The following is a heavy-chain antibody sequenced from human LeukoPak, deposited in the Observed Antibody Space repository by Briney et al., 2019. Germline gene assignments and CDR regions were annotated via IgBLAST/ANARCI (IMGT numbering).Heavy chain of an antibody. D-gene: IGHD1-26*01. CDR1: GFTFSSYG. CDR2: ISGSGGST. V-gene: IGHV3-23*01. CDR3: AKGGHFSWFDP. Sequence: GGSLRLSCAAFGFTFSSYGMSWVRQAPGKGLEWVSGISGSGGSTYYADSVKGRFTISRDNSKNTLSLQMNSLRADDTALYYCAKGGHFSWFDPWGQGTLVTVSS. J-gene: IGHJ5*02.